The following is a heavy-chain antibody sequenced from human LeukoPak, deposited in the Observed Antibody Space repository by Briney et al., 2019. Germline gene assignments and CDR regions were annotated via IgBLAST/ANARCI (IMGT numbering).Heavy chain of an antibody. J-gene: IGHJ4*02. Sequence: ASVKVSCKASGYTFTSYDINWVPQATEQGLEWLGWMSPNSGNTGYAQKFQGRVTMTRNTSITTAYMELSSLRSEDTAVYYCVRAPPNWGFNYWGQGTLVTVSS. CDR3: VRAPPNWGFNY. CDR2: MSPNSGNT. V-gene: IGHV1-8*01. D-gene: IGHD7-27*01. CDR1: GYTFTSYD.